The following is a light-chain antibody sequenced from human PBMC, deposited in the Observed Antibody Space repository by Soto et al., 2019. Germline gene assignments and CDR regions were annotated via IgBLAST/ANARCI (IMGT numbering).Light chain of an antibody. Sequence: QSVLTQPPSASGSPGQSVTISCTGTSSDVGGDNYVSWYQQHPGKAPKLMIYEVTKRPSGVPDRFSGSKSGNTASLPVSGLQVYYEADYSCSSLKVFGGGTKLTVL. CDR3: SSLKV. V-gene: IGLV2-8*01. J-gene: IGLJ2*01. CDR2: EVT. CDR1: SSDVGGDNY.